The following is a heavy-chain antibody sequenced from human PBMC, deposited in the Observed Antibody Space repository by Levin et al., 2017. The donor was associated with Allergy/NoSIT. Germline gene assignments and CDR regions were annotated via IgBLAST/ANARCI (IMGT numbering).Heavy chain of an antibody. CDR2: ISSSSSYI. J-gene: IGHJ6*02. D-gene: IGHD1-26*01. Sequence: GGYLRLSCAASGFTFSSYSMNWVRQAPGKGLEWVSSISSSSSYIYYADSVKGRFTISRDNAKNSLYLQMNSLRAEDTAVYYCARDRGLSYWELQSYYYGMDVWGQGTTVTVSS. CDR3: ARDRGLSYWELQSYYYGMDV. V-gene: IGHV3-21*01. CDR1: GFTFSSYS.